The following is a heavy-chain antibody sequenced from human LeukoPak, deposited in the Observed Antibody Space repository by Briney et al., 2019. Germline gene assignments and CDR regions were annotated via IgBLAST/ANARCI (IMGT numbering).Heavy chain of an antibody. D-gene: IGHD5-18*01. V-gene: IGHV3-64D*09. CDR2: ISGNGGST. J-gene: IGHJ4*02. Sequence: PGGSLRLSCSASGFTFSSYSMHWVRQAAGEGLEYVLAISGNGGSTYYADSVKGRFTISRDNRKNTLYLQMSSLRGEDTAVYYCVKDFSREGIPFDYWGQGTLVTVSS. CDR1: GFTFSSYS. CDR3: VKDFSREGIPFDY.